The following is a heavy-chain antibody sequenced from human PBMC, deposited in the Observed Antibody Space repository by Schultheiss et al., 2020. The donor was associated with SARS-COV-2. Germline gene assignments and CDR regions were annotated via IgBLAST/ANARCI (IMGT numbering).Heavy chain of an antibody. CDR1: GGSFSGYY. V-gene: IGHV4-31*11. CDR3: ARHSRLTMVPDWFDP. Sequence: LRLSCAVYGGSFSGYYWSWIRQHPGKGLEWIGYIYYSGSTYYNPSLKSRVTISVDTSKNQFSLRLSSVTAADTAVYYCARHSRLTMVPDWFDPWGQGTLVTVSS. CDR2: IYYSGST. J-gene: IGHJ5*02. D-gene: IGHD3-10*01.